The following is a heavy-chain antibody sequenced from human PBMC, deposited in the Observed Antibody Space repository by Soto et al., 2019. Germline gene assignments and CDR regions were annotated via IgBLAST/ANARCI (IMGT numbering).Heavy chain of an antibody. D-gene: IGHD3-9*01. CDR1: GGSISSSSYY. V-gene: IGHV4-39*01. Sequence: SETLSLTCTVSGGSISSSSYYWGWIRQPPGKGLEWIGSIYYSGSTYYNPSLKSRVTISVDTSKNQFSLKLSSLTAADTAVYYCARQGPYYDILTGYYYYYGMDVWGQGTTVTVSS. J-gene: IGHJ6*02. CDR2: IYYSGST. CDR3: ARQGPYYDILTGYYYYYGMDV.